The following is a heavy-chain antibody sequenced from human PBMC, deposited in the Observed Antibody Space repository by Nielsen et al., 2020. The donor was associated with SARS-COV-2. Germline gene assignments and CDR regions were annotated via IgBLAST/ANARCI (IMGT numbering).Heavy chain of an antibody. J-gene: IGHJ5*02. CDR2: ISFDGRYK. D-gene: IGHD2-2*01. V-gene: IGHV3-30*18. CDR1: GFTFSSYD. CDR3: AKDRGLVPVENWFDP. Sequence: GGSLRLSCAASGFTFSSYDMHWVRQAPGKGLEWVAVISFDGRYKSYADSLKARFTIARDNSKNTLYLHLSSPRADDTAVYYCAKDRGLVPVENWFDPWGQGTLVTVSS.